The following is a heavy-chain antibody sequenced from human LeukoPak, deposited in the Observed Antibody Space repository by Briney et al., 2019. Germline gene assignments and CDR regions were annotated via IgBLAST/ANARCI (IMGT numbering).Heavy chain of an antibody. D-gene: IGHD6-13*01. Sequence: PSETLSLTCTVSDGSLSSSSYYWGWIRQSPGKGLEWIGSIYYSGTTYYNPSLKSRVTISPDTSKKQFSLKLSSVTAADTAVYYCARVVAAAALYFDYWGQGTLVTVSS. CDR3: ARVVAAAALYFDY. J-gene: IGHJ4*02. V-gene: IGHV4-39*07. CDR1: DGSLSSSSYY. CDR2: IYYSGTT.